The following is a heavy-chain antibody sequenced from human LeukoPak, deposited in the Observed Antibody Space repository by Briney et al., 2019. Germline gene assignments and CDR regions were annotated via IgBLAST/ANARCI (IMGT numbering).Heavy chain of an antibody. V-gene: IGHV3-74*01. CDR1: GFTFSNYR. Sequence: GGSLRLSCAASGFTFSNYRMHWVRQAPGKGLVWVSRINSDGSATSYADSVKGRFTISRDNAKNTLYLQMHSLRAEDTAVYYCAREDYGDYFDYWGQGTLVTVSS. D-gene: IGHD4-17*01. CDR2: INSDGSAT. J-gene: IGHJ4*02. CDR3: AREDYGDYFDY.